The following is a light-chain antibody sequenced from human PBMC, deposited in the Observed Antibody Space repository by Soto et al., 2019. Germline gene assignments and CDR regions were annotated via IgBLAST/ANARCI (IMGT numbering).Light chain of an antibody. CDR3: SSYTSSSTLDVV. CDR1: SSDVGGYNY. Sequence: QSVLTQPASVSGSPGQSITISCTGTSSDVGGYNYVSWYQQHPGKAPKLMIYDVSNRPSGVSNRFTGSKSGNTASLTISGSQAEDEADYYCSSYTSSSTLDVVFGGGTKLTVL. CDR2: DVS. J-gene: IGLJ2*01. V-gene: IGLV2-14*01.